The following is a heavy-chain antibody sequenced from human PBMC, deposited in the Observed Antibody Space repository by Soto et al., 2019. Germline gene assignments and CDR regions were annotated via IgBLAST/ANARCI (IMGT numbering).Heavy chain of an antibody. CDR2: IIPIFGTA. V-gene: IGHV1-69*06. CDR1: GGTFSSYA. D-gene: IGHD3-22*01. J-gene: IGHJ6*02. Sequence: ASVKVSCKASGGTFSSYAISGVRQAPGQGLEWMGGIIPIFGTANYAQKFQGRVTITADKSTSTAYMELSSLRSEDTAVYYCATTITMIVVATNYYGMDVWGQGTTVTVSS. CDR3: ATTITMIVVATNYYGMDV.